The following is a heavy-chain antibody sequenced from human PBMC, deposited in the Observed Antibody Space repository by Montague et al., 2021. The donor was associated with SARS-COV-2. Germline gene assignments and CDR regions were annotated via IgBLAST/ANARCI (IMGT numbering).Heavy chain of an antibody. Sequence: SETLSLTCAVYGGSFSGYYWSWIRQPPGKGLEWIGEINHSGGTNYNPSLKSRVTISVDTSKNQFSLKLSSVTAADTAVYYCTREGDQVLWLDYYYYGMDDWGQGTLVTVSS. D-gene: IGHD2-2*01. CDR2: INHSGGT. V-gene: IGHV4-34*01. CDR3: TREGDQVLWLDYYYYGMDD. CDR1: GGSFSGYY. J-gene: IGHJ6*02.